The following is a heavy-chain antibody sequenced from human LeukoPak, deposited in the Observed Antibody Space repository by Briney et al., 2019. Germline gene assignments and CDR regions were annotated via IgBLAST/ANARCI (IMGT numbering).Heavy chain of an antibody. CDR2: IITILGIA. J-gene: IGHJ4*02. CDR1: GGTFSRYA. CDR3: ARAEVLHYDRIGDEDD. Sequence: GASVKVSCKASGGTFSRYAISWVRQAPGHGLVWMGRIITILGIANYAQKFQGRVTITADKSPSTAYMELSSLRSVDTAVYYCARAEVLHYDRIGDEDDWGEGTLVTASA. V-gene: IGHV1-69*04. D-gene: IGHD3-22*01.